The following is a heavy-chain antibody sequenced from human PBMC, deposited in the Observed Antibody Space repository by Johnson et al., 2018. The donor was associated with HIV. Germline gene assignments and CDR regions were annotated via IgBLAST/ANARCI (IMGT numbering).Heavy chain of an antibody. CDR1: GFTFSSYG. V-gene: IGHV3-30*03. Sequence: VQLVESGGGVVQPGRSLRLSCAASGFTFSSYGMHWVRQAPGKGLEWVAVISYDGSNKYYADSVKGRFTISRDNSKNTLYLQLNSLRAEDTAVYYCARDASYGDYAFDIWGQGTMVTVSS. J-gene: IGHJ3*02. D-gene: IGHD4-17*01. CDR3: ARDASYGDYAFDI. CDR2: ISYDGSNK.